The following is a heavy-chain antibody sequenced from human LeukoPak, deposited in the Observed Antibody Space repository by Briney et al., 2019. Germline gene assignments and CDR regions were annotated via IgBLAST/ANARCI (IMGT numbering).Heavy chain of an antibody. CDR2: IIPIFGTA. CDR3: ARVRYDFSVADP. D-gene: IGHD3-3*01. Sequence: ASVKVPCKASGYTFTSYYMHWVRQAPGQGLEWMGGIIPIFGTANYAQKFQGRVTITADESTSTAYMELSSLRSEDTAVYYCARVRYDFSVADPWGQGTLVTVSS. V-gene: IGHV1-69*13. J-gene: IGHJ5*02. CDR1: GYTFTSYY.